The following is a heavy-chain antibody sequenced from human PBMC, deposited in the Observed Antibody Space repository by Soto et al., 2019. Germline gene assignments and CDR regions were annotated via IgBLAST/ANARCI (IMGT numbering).Heavy chain of an antibody. CDR3: AKGRYDFWSPYYFDS. CDR2: ITWNSRVL. CDR1: GFNFDDFA. J-gene: IGHJ4*02. V-gene: IGHV3-9*01. D-gene: IGHD3-3*01. Sequence: EVQLVESGGRLVQPGRSLRLSCVGTGFNFDDFAMHWVRQAPGKGLEWVSGITWNSRVLAYADSVKGRFTISRDNARNSLYLQMDSLRDEYTALYYCAKGRYDFWSPYYFDSWGQGTLVTVSS.